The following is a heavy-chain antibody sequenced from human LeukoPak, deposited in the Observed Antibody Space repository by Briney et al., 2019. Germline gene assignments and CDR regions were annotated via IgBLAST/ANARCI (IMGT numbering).Heavy chain of an antibody. CDR1: GGSLSGYY. Sequence: PSETLSLACAVYGGSLSGYYWGWIRQPPGKVLEWIGAINYSGSNNYHPTSKTRVIISLDRSKNQFSFKLGSGTATATAGYYWARGGGSYYYWGQGTLVTVSS. CDR3: ARGGGSYYY. CDR2: INYSGSN. D-gene: IGHD1-26*01. V-gene: IGHV4-34*01. J-gene: IGHJ4*02.